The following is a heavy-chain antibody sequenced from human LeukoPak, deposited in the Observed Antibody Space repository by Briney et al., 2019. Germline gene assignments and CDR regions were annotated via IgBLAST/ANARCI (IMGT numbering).Heavy chain of an antibody. CDR3: AKDIAGISHYYYYYGMDV. Sequence: GGSLRLSCAASGFTFSSYSMNWVRQAPGKGLEWVSSISSSSSYIYYADSVKGRFTISRDNSKNSLYLQMNSLRTEDTALYYCAKDIAGISHYYYYYGMDVWGQGTTVTVSS. D-gene: IGHD1-14*01. V-gene: IGHV3-21*04. CDR2: ISSSSSYI. J-gene: IGHJ6*02. CDR1: GFTFSSYS.